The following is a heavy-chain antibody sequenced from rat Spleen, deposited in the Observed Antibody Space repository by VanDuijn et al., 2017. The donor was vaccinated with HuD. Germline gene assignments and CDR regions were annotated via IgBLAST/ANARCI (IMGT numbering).Heavy chain of an antibody. J-gene: IGHJ2*01. CDR3: VRDGGFDY. CDR2: MWNDGDT. V-gene: IGHV2-32*01. CDR1: GFNFNDYW. Sequence: VKLVESGGGLVQPGRSLKLSCAASGFNFNDYWMGWVRQPPGKGLEWMGLMWNDGDTSYNSALKSRLSISRDTSRSQVFLKMSGLQTEDTATYYCVRDGGFDYWGQGVMVTVSS.